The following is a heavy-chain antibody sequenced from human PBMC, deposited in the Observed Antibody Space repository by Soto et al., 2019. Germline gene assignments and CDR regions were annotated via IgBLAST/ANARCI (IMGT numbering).Heavy chain of an antibody. CDR2: IYYSGST. D-gene: IGHD1-26*01. J-gene: IGHJ5*02. CDR3: ATQEVGGSYVYTFDP. CDR1: GGSISSGDYY. Sequence: PSETLCLTCTVSGGSISSGDYYWSWIRQPPGKGLEWIGYIYYSGSTYYNPSLKSRVTISVDTSKNQFSLKLSSVTAADTAVYYCATQEVGGSYVYTFDPWGQGTLVTVSS. V-gene: IGHV4-30-4*01.